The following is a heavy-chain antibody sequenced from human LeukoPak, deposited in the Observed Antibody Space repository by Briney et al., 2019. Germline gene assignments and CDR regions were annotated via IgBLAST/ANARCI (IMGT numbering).Heavy chain of an antibody. D-gene: IGHD3-9*01. CDR3: ARHRVLQYSDWSSDWFDP. CDR2: INHRGST. J-gene: IGHJ5*02. Sequence: PSETLSLTCAVYGGSFSHNFWSWIRQPPGKGLEWIAEINHRGSTNYNPSLKSRVTISVDTSKYQFSLNLSSVTAADTAFYYCARHRVLQYSDWSSDWFDPWGQGTLVSVSS. V-gene: IGHV4-34*01. CDR1: GGSFSHNF.